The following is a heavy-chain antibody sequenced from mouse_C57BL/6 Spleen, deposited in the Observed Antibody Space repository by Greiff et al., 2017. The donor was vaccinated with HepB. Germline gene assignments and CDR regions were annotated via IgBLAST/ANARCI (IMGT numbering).Heavy chain of an antibody. V-gene: IGHV1-54*01. J-gene: IGHJ2*01. CDR2: INPGSGGT. CDR1: GYAFTNYL. Sequence: VQLQQSGAELVRPGPSVKVSCKASGYAFTNYLIEWVKQRPGQGLEWIGVINPGSGGTNYNEKFKGKATLTADKSSSTAYMQLSSLTSEDSAVYFCARDLTTVVAFDYWGQGTTLTVSS. D-gene: IGHD1-1*01. CDR3: ARDLTTVVAFDY.